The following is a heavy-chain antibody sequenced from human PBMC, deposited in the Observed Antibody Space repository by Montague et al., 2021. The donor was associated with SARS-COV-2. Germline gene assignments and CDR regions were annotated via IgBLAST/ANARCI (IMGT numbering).Heavy chain of an antibody. J-gene: IGHJ2*01. V-gene: IGHV4-4*02. CDR1: GGSISSSNW. D-gene: IGHD3-9*01. CDR2: IYHSGST. Sequence: SETLSLTCAVSGGSISSSNWWSWVRQPPGKGLEWIGDIYHSGSTNYNPSLESRVTISLDKSKNHFSLKLSSVTAADTAVYYCARHVYDILTGYYTYWYFDLWGRGTLVTVSS. CDR3: ARHVYDILTGYYTYWYFDL.